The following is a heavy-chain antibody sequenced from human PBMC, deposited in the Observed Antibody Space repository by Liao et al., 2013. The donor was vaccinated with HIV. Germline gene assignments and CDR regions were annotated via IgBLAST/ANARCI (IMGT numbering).Heavy chain of an antibody. V-gene: IGHV4-4*07. CDR2: IYTSGNT. CDR1: GGSISNYY. CDR3: AREDSGSYYEDAFDI. Sequence: QVQLQESGPGLVKPSETLSLTCTVSGGSISNYYWTWIRQPAGKGLEWIGRIYTSGNTTYNPSLKSRVTISVDTSKNQFSLKLSSVTAADTAVYYCAREDSGSYYEDAFDIWGQGDNGHRLF. J-gene: IGHJ3*02. D-gene: IGHD1-26*01.